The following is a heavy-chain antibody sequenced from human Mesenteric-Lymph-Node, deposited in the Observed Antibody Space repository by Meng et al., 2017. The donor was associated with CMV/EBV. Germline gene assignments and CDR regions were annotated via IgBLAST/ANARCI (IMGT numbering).Heavy chain of an antibody. V-gene: IGHV3-23*01. D-gene: IGHD2/OR15-2a*01. CDR3: ARLSRTTRGSPDF. CDR1: GFTFSNFA. J-gene: IGHJ4*02. Sequence: GESLKISCAASGFTFSNFAMSWVRQAPGKGLEWVFAITGSGGSTYYADSVKGRFTISRDNSKNTLYLQMNSLRAEDTAIYYCARLSRTTRGSPDFWGQGSLVTVSS. CDR2: ITGSGGST.